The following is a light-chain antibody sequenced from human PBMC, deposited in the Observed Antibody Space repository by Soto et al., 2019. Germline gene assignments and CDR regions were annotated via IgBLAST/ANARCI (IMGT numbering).Light chain of an antibody. Sequence: QPVLTQPASVSGSPGQSITISCTGTSSDVGGYNYVSWYQQHPGKAPKLMIYEVSNRPSGVSNRFSGSKFGNTASLTISGLQAEDEADYYCSSYTSSSTRVFGTGTKLTVL. V-gene: IGLV2-14*01. CDR3: SSYTSSSTRV. J-gene: IGLJ1*01. CDR1: SSDVGGYNY. CDR2: EVS.